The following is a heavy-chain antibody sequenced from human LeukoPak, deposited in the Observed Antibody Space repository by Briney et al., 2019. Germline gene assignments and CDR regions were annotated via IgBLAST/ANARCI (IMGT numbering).Heavy chain of an antibody. CDR3: ARDFLLQSEGLFDY. CDR1: GGSISSYY. V-gene: IGHV4-4*07. D-gene: IGHD4-11*01. CDR2: FYISGST. J-gene: IGHJ4*02. Sequence: SETLSLTCTVSGGSISSYYWSWIRQPAGKGLEWIGRFYISGSTNYNPSLKSRVTMSVDTSKNQFSLRLNSVTSADTAVYYCARDFLLQSEGLFDYWGQGTLVTVSS.